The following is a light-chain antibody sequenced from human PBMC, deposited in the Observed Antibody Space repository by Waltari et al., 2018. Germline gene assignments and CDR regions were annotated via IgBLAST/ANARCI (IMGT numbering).Light chain of an antibody. Sequence: IQLTQSPSYLSASVGDIVTITCRASQGISSALAWYQQKPGKAPNLLIYDASSFESGVPLRFSGSGSRTDFTLTISSLQPEDFATYYCQQFNSYPQITFGQGTRLEIK. CDR3: QQFNSYPQIT. J-gene: IGKJ5*01. CDR2: DAS. CDR1: QGISSA. V-gene: IGKV1-13*02.